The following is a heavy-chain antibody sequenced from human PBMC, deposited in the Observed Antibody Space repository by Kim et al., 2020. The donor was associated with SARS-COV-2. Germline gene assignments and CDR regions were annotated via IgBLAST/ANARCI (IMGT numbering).Heavy chain of an antibody. CDR3: ARLPTRQQARRGFYYASGTYHVLDY. D-gene: IGHD3-10*01. CDR1: GGSFSGYY. J-gene: IGHJ4*02. V-gene: IGHV4-34*01. Sequence: SETLSLTCAVYGGSFSGYYWSWIRQPPGKGLEWIGEISHSGSTNYNPSLKSRVTISVDTSKNQFSLKLSSVTAADTAVYYCARLPTRQQARRGFYYASGTYHVLDYWSQGTLVTVSS. CDR2: ISHSGST.